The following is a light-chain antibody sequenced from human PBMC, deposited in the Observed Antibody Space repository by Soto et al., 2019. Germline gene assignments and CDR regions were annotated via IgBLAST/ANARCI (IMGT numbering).Light chain of an antibody. V-gene: IGKV2-28*01. CDR3: MQALQTPLYS. CDR2: LGS. J-gene: IGKJ2*03. CDR1: QSLLHGNGYNY. Sequence: DIVMTQSPLSLPVTPGEPASISCRSSQSLLHGNGYNYLDWYLQKPGQSQQLLIYLGSNRASGVPDRFSGSGSGTDFTLKISRVEADDVGIYYCMQALQTPLYSFGQGTKLEIK.